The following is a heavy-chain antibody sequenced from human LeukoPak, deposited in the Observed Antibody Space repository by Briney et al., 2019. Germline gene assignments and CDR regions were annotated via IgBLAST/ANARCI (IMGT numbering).Heavy chain of an antibody. J-gene: IGHJ4*02. CDR3: ARITLSWREFDC. D-gene: IGHD3-16*01. CDR2: INHSGST. V-gene: IGHV4-34*01. CDR1: GGSFSGYY. Sequence: SETLSLTCAVYGGSFSGYYWSWIRQPPGKGLEWIGEINHSGSTNYNPSLKSRVTISVDTSKNQFSLKLSSVTAADTAVYYCARITLSWREFDCWGQGTLVTVSS.